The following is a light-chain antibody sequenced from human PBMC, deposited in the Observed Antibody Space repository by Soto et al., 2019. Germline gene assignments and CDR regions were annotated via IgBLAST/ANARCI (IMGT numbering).Light chain of an antibody. CDR1: TSDIGAYKY. CDR3: CSYRGGSAPYV. V-gene: IGLV2-14*01. CDR2: EVN. J-gene: IGLJ1*01. Sequence: QSALTQPASVSGSPGQSITISCTGTTSDIGAYKYVSWYQQRPGEVPKLMIYEVNNRPSGVSNRFSGSKSDNTASLTISGLQAEDEADYYCCSYRGGSAPYVFGTGTKVTVL.